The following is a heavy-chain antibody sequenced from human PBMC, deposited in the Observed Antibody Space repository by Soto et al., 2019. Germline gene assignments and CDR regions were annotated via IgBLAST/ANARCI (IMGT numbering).Heavy chain of an antibody. V-gene: IGHV1-18*01. CDR3: ARESGGAVADQYYFDY. Sequence: ASVKVSCKASGYTFTSYGISWVRQAPGQGLEWMGWISAYNGNTNYAQKLQGRVTMTTDTSTSTAYMELRSLRSDDTAVYYCARESGGAVADQYYFDYWGQGTLVTVSS. D-gene: IGHD6-19*01. J-gene: IGHJ4*02. CDR1: GYTFTSYG. CDR2: ISAYNGNT.